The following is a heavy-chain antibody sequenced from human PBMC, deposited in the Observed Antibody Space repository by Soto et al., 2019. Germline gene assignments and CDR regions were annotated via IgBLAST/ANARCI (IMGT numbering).Heavy chain of an antibody. CDR2: TYSGDTT. D-gene: IGHD3-22*01. Sequence: GGSLRLSCAASGFTVGTSYMSWVRQAPGTGLEWVSATYSGDTTFYADSVKDRFTISRDISKNTVYLQMNGLRAEDTAVYYCARDIRKNYYDTSAYYGYWGQGTLVTVSS. CDR1: GFTVGTSY. J-gene: IGHJ4*02. V-gene: IGHV3-66*01. CDR3: ARDIRKNYYDTSAYYGY.